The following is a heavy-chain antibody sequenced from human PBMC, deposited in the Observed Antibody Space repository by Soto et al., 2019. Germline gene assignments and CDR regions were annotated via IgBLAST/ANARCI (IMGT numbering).Heavy chain of an antibody. CDR2: MNPNSGNT. V-gene: IGHV1-8*01. Sequence: QVQLVQSGAEMKKPGASVKVSCKASGYTFTSYDIQWVRQATGQGPEWMGWMNPNSGNTGYAQKFQGRVTMTRDTSISTAYMELSSLRSEDTAVYYCAKERAHGWYWFDSWGQGTLVTVSS. J-gene: IGHJ5*01. CDR1: GYTFTSYD. D-gene: IGHD6-19*01. CDR3: AKERAHGWYWFDS.